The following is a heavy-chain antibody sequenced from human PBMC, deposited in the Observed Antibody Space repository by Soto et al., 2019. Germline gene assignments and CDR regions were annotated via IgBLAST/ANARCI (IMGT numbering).Heavy chain of an antibody. J-gene: IGHJ6*03. Sequence: ASVKVSCKASGGTFSSYTISWVRQPPGQGLEWMGRIIPILGIANYAQKFQGRVTITADKSTSTAYMELSSLRSEDTAVYYCARYKGCSSTSCYDYYYYYMDVWGKGTTVTVSS. CDR3: ARYKGCSSTSCYDYYYYYMDV. CDR1: GGTFSSYT. CDR2: IIPILGIA. D-gene: IGHD2-2*01. V-gene: IGHV1-69*02.